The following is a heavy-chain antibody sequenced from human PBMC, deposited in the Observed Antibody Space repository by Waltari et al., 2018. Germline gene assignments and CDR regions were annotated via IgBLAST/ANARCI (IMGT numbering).Heavy chain of an antibody. Sequence: QVQLQASGPGLVKPSETLSLTCTVSGGPISRYYWRRIRQPPGKGLEWIGYIYYSGSTNYNPSLKSRVTISVDTSKNQFSLKLSSVTAADTAVYYCARDVPGTYGMDVWGQGTTVTVSS. V-gene: IGHV4-59*01. J-gene: IGHJ6*02. CDR3: ARDVPGTYGMDV. CDR1: GGPISRYY. CDR2: IYYSGST. D-gene: IGHD2-2*01.